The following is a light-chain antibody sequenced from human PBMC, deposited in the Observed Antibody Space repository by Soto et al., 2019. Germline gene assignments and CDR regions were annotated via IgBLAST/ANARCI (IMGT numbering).Light chain of an antibody. CDR1: QSVSSN. CDR3: QQYKNWPS. CDR2: GAS. V-gene: IGKV3-15*01. J-gene: IGKJ3*01. Sequence: EIVMTQSPATLSVSPGERATLSCRASQSVSSNLAWYQQKPGQAPRLLIYGASTRATGIPATFSGSGSGTEFTLTISSLQSEDFAVYYGQQYKNWPSFGPGTKVDIK.